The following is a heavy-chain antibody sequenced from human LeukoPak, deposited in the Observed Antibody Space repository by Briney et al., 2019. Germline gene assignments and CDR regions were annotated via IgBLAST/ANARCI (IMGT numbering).Heavy chain of an antibody. CDR2: TYYRSKWYK. J-gene: IGHJ5*02. V-gene: IGHV6-1*01. Sequence: SQTLSLTCAISGDSFSSNSATWNWIRQSPSRGLEWLGRTYYRSKWYKYYAVSVKGRITINPDTSKNQFSLQLSSVTAADTAVYYCARDIGYSSSWYEPGDDNWFDPWGQGTLVTVSS. CDR1: GDSFSSNSAT. CDR3: ARDIGYSSSWYEPGDDNWFDP. D-gene: IGHD6-13*01.